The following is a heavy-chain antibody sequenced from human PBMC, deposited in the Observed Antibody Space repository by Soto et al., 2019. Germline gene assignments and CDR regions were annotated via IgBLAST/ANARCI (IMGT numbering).Heavy chain of an antibody. V-gene: IGHV3-23*01. J-gene: IGHJ6*02. Sequence: EVQLLESGGGLVQPGGSLRLSCAASGFTFSSYAMSWVRQAPGKGLEWVSAIIGSGGRTYYADSVKGRFTISRDNSKNTLYLQMNSLRVEDTAVYYCAKDRIMVSTTFWGMDVWGQGTTVTVSS. CDR3: AKDRIMVSTTFWGMDV. CDR1: GFTFSSYA. CDR2: IIGSGGRT. D-gene: IGHD3-16*01.